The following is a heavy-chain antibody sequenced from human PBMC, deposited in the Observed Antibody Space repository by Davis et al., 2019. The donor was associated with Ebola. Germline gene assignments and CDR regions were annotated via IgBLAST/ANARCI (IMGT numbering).Heavy chain of an antibody. Sequence: SETLSLTCAVSGGSISSGGSSWSWIRQPPGKGLEWIGFIFYSGSTYYNPSLKSRVTISVDTSKNQFSLKLTSVTAADTAVYYCASFTFGRGGYWGQGTLVNVSS. CDR3: ASFTFGRGGY. J-gene: IGHJ4*02. CDR2: IFYSGST. CDR1: GGSISSGGSS. V-gene: IGHV4-30-4*07. D-gene: IGHD3-16*01.